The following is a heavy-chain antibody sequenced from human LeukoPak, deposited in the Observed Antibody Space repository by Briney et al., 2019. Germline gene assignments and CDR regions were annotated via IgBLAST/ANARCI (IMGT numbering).Heavy chain of an antibody. CDR3: ARGREVRGGKRRWFDP. Sequence: LSCAASGFTFSSYAMHWIRQPPGKGLEWIGEINHSGSTNYNPSLKSRVTISVDTSKNQFSLKLSSVTAADTAVYYCARGREVRGGKRRWFDPWGQGTLVTVSS. J-gene: IGHJ5*02. V-gene: IGHV4-34*01. CDR1: GFTFSSYA. CDR2: INHSGST. D-gene: IGHD3-10*01.